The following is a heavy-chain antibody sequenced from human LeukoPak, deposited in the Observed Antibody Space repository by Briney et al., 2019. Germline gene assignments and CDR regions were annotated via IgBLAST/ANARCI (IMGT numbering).Heavy chain of an antibody. CDR1: DGSISGYY. V-gene: IGHV4-59*01. CDR3: ARGEWDLLFDY. CDR2: IFYSGST. J-gene: IGHJ4*02. D-gene: IGHD1-26*01. Sequence: PSETLSLTCNVSDGSISGYYWSWIRQPPGKGLEWIGYIFYSGSTNYNPSLKSRVTISVDTSKNQFSLKLSSVTAADTAVYYCARGEWDLLFDYWGQGTLVTVSS.